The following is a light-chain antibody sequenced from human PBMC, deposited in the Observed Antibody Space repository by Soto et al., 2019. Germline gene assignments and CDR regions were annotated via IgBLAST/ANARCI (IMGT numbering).Light chain of an antibody. CDR2: GAT. V-gene: IGKV1-39*01. CDR3: QQSYSSSWT. Sequence: DIQMTQFPSSLSASVGDRVTITCRSSQTIRVYLNWLQHRPGKAPKILIYGATRLQSGVPPRFSGSMSGTEYTLTISSIQPEDCATYYCQQSYSSSWTFGQGTKV. J-gene: IGKJ1*01. CDR1: QTIRVY.